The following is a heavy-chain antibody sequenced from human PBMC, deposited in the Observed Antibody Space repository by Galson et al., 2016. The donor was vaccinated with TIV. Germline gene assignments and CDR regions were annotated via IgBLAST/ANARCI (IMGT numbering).Heavy chain of an antibody. Sequence: LRLSCAASGFSVSTNYMSWVRQAPGKGLEWVSVIYAGDSTHYAESVKGRFTISRDNSKNTLYLQMNSLRVEDTAVFYYAKISHDFWRGDNPLYWGQGTLVTVSP. D-gene: IGHD3-3*01. CDR3: AKISHDFWRGDNPLY. J-gene: IGHJ4*02. CDR1: GFSVSTNY. CDR2: IYAGDST. V-gene: IGHV3-53*01.